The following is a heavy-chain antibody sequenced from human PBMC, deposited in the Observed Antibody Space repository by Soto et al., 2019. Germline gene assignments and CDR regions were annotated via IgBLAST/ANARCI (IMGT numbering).Heavy chain of an antibody. CDR2: VYESGYT. D-gene: IGHD5-18*01. Sequence: SETLSLTCTVSGASVSTGAYYWGWVRQRPGRGLEWIGYVYESGYTYYNMSLKSRLTISLDRSNNQFSLGLTSVTAADTAVYYCVRALRHPAMVYHWLDPWGQGTLVTVYS. J-gene: IGHJ5*02. CDR1: GASVSTGAYY. V-gene: IGHV4-31*03. CDR3: VRALRHPAMVYHWLDP.